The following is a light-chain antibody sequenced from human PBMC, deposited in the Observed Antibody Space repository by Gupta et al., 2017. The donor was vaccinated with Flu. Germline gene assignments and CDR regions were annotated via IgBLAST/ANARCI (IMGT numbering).Light chain of an antibody. Sequence: SYVLTQPPSVSLAPGQTAWLTCGGNNIGSKSVHWYQQKPGQAPVLVVYDDSDRPSGIPERFSGSNSGNTATLTISRVEAGDEADYYCQVWDGTSDHWVFGGGTKLTVL. CDR3: QVWDGTSDHWV. J-gene: IGLJ3*02. CDR1: NIGSKS. V-gene: IGLV3-21*02. CDR2: DDS.